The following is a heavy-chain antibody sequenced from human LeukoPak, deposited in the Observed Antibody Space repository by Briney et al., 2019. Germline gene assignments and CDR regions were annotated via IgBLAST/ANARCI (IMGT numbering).Heavy chain of an antibody. CDR2: ISSSGSTI. Sequence: GGSLRLSCAASGFTFSSYEMNWVRHAPGKGLEWVSYISSSGSTIYYADSVKGRFTISRDNAKNSLYLQMNSLRAEDTAVYYCAKGYSYGRYYFDYWGQGTLVTVSS. V-gene: IGHV3-48*03. CDR1: GFTFSSYE. J-gene: IGHJ4*02. CDR3: AKGYSYGRYYFDY. D-gene: IGHD5-18*01.